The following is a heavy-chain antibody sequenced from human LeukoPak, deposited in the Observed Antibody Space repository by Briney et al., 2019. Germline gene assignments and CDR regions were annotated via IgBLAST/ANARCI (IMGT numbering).Heavy chain of an antibody. CDR1: GFTFSSYA. CDR2: ISGSGGST. D-gene: IGHD3-22*01. CDR3: AKAYYSSDTRYTEYYFDY. Sequence: PGGSLRLSCAASGFTFSSYAMSWVRQAPGKGLEWVSAISGSGGSTYYADSVKGRFTISRDNSKNTLYLQMNSLRAEDTAVYYCAKAYYSSDTRYTEYYFDYWGQGTLVTVSS. V-gene: IGHV3-23*01. J-gene: IGHJ4*02.